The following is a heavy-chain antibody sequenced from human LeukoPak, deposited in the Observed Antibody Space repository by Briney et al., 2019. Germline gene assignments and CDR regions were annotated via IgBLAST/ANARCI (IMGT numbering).Heavy chain of an antibody. Sequence: GGSLRLSCAASGFTFSSYWMSWVRQAPGKGLEWVANIKQDGSEKYYVDSVKGRFTISRDNAKNSLYLQMNSLRAEDTAVYYCARDSRAQGFGDYAYWGQGTLVTVAS. CDR1: GFTFSSYW. V-gene: IGHV3-7*01. CDR3: ARDSRAQGFGDYAY. CDR2: IKQDGSEK. D-gene: IGHD4-17*01. J-gene: IGHJ4*02.